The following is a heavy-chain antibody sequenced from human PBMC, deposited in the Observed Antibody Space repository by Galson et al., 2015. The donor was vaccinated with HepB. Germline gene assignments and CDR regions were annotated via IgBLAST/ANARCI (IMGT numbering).Heavy chain of an antibody. J-gene: IGHJ4*02. CDR2: ISGSGGST. V-gene: IGHV3-23*01. D-gene: IGHD2-2*01. CDR3: PKGCGSTSCYTSAY. Sequence: SLRLSCAASGFTFSSYAMSWVRQAPGKGLEWVSTISGSGGSTYYSDSVKGRFTISRDNSKNTVYLQMNSLRGDDTAVYYCPKGCGSTSCYTSAYWGQGTLVTVSS. CDR1: GFTFSSYA.